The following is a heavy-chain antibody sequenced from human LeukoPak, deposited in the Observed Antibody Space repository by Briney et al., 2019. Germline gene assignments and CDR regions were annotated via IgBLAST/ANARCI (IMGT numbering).Heavy chain of an antibody. CDR2: IRYDESTK. CDR1: GFTFSTYD. CDR3: AKSTSQVDYYYYYKDV. V-gene: IGHV3-30*02. Sequence: GGSLRLSCAASGFTFSTYDMHWVRQAPGKGLEWVAFIRYDESTKYYADSVKGRFTISRDNSKNTLYLQMNSLRAEDTALYYCAKSTSQVDYYYYYKDVWGKGTTVTVSS. J-gene: IGHJ6*03.